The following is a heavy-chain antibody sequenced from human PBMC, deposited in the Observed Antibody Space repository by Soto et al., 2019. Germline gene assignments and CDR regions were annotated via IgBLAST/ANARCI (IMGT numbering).Heavy chain of an antibody. CDR2: INAGNGNT. D-gene: IGHD3-9*01. CDR3: ARADILTGSLDY. CDR1: GYTFTSYA. J-gene: IGHJ4*02. V-gene: IGHV1-3*01. Sequence: ASVKVSCKASGYTFTSYALHWVRQAPGQRLGWMGWINAGNGNTKYSQKFQGSVTISRDTSASTAYMELSSLRSEDTAVYYCARADILTGSLDYWGQGTLVTVSS.